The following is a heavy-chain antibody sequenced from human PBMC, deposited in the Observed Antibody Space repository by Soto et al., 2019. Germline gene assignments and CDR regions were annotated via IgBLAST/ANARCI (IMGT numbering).Heavy chain of an antibody. CDR3: AARLYRSGWYDFDY. J-gene: IGHJ4*02. D-gene: IGHD6-19*01. CDR1: RGTLGSSA. CDR2: IIPIFGTA. Sequence: VEVTWKASRGTLGSSAICWVRQANGQGLEWMGGIIPIFGTANYAQKFQGRVTITADESTSTADMELSSLRSEDTAVYYCAARLYRSGWYDFDYWVQGTLVTVS. V-gene: IGHV1-69*13.